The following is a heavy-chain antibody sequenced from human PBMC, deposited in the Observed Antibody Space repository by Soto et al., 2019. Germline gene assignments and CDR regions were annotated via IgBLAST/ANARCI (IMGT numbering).Heavy chain of an antibody. D-gene: IGHD3-22*01. CDR2: ISWNSGSI. Sequence: GGSLRLSCAASGFTFDDYAMHWVRQAPGKGLEWVSGISWNSGSIGYADSVKGRFTISRDNAKNSLYLQMNSLRAEDTALYYCAAYDSSGYYPFDYWGQGTLVTVSS. J-gene: IGHJ4*02. CDR3: AAYDSSGYYPFDY. V-gene: IGHV3-9*01. CDR1: GFTFDDYA.